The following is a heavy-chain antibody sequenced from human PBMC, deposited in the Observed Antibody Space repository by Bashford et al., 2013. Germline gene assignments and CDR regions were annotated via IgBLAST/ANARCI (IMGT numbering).Heavy chain of an antibody. V-gene: IGHV1-69*06. Sequence: SVKVSCKASGGTFSSYAISWVRQAPGQGLEWMGGIIPIFGTANYAQKFQGRVTITADKSTSTAYMELSSLRSEDTAVYYCARSDTVTTRYYYYYGMDVWGQGTTVTVSS. D-gene: IGHD4-11*01. CDR2: IIPIFGTA. CDR1: GGTFSSYA. CDR3: ARSDTVTTRYYYYYGMDV. J-gene: IGHJ6*02.